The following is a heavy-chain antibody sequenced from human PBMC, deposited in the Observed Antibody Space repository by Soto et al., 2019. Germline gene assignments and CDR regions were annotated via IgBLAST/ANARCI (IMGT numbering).Heavy chain of an antibody. J-gene: IGHJ4*02. V-gene: IGHV3-23*01. CDR1: GFTFSGYA. CDR2: ISGSGGST. D-gene: IGHD5-18*01. Sequence: EVQLLESGGGLVQPGGSLRLSCAASGFTFSGYAMSWVRQAPGKGLEWVSAISGSGGSTYYADSVKGRFTISRDNSKNTLYLQMNSLRAEDTAVYYCAKDGSGAMVPLHFDYWGQGTLVTVSS. CDR3: AKDGSGAMVPLHFDY.